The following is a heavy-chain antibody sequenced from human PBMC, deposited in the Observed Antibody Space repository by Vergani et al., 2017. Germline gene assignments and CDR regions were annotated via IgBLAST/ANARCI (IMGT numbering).Heavy chain of an antibody. CDR1: GFTFSSYA. J-gene: IGHJ5*02. CDR3: ARPTEPLDRNYWFDP. Sequence: QVQLVESGGGVVQPGRSLRLSCAASGFTFSSYAMHWVRQAPGKGLEWVAVISYDGSNKYYADSVKGRFTISRDNSKNTLYLQMNSLRAEDTAVYYCARPTEPLDRNYWFDPWGQGTLVTVSS. CDR2: ISYDGSNK. V-gene: IGHV3-30-3*01. D-gene: IGHD1-7*01.